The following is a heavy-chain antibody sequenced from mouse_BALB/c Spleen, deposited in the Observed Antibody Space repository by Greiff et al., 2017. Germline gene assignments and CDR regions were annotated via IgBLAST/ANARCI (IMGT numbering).Heavy chain of an antibody. CDR1: GYTFTSYV. J-gene: IGHJ2*01. Sequence: VQLQQSGHELVKPGASVKMSCKASGYTFTSYVMHWVKQKPGQGLEWIGYINPYNDGTKYNEKFKGKATLTSDKSSSTAYMELSSLTSEDSAVYYCARPGSSYSFDYWGQGTTLTVSS. V-gene: IGHV1-14*01. CDR3: ARPGSSYSFDY. CDR2: INPYNDGT. D-gene: IGHD1-1*01.